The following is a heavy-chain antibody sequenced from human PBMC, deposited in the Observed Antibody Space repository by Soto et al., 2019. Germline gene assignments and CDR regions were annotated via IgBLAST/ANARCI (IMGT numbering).Heavy chain of an antibody. CDR1: GFTFSSYG. V-gene: IGHV3-33*01. CDR2: IWYDGSNK. Sequence: GGSLRLSCAASGFTFSSYGMHWVRQAPGKGLEWVAVIWYDGSNKYYADSVKGRFTISRDNSKNTLYLQMNSLRAEDTAVYYCARDPSGLKGGAWFDPWGQGTLVTVSS. J-gene: IGHJ5*02. D-gene: IGHD3-22*01. CDR3: ARDPSGLKGGAWFDP.